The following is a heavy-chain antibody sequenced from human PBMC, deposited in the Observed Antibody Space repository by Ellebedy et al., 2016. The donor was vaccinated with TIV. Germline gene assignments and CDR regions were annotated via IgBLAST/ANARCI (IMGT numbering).Heavy chain of an antibody. J-gene: IGHJ4*02. V-gene: IGHV3-30-3*01. Sequence: GGSLRLSXAASGFSFSKYNMHWVRQAPGKGLEWVANISYDETNESYADSVKGRFTISRDNSKNTLYLQMNSLRAEDTAVYYCARDRVHYAHFDYWGQGTLVTVSS. CDR1: GFSFSKYN. D-gene: IGHD4-17*01. CDR3: ARDRVHYAHFDY. CDR2: ISYDETNE.